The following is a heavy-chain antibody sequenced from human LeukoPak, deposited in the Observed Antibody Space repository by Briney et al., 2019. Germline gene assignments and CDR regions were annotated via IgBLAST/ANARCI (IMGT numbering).Heavy chain of an antibody. Sequence: SETLSLTCTVSGGSISSHYWSWIRQPPGKGLEWIGYIYYSGSTNYNPSLKSRVTISVDTSKNQFSLKLSSVTAADTAVYYCGREDPQTTVPEGMDVWGQGTTVTVSS. CDR2: IYYSGST. V-gene: IGHV4-59*11. J-gene: IGHJ6*02. CDR3: GREDPQTTVPEGMDV. CDR1: GGSISSHY. D-gene: IGHD4-17*01.